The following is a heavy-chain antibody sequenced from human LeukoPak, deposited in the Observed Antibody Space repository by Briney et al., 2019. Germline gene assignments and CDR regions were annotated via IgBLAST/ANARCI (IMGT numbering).Heavy chain of an antibody. CDR1: GGSISSYY. D-gene: IGHD3-3*01. Sequence: PSETLSLTCTVPGGSISSYYWSWIRQPPGKGLEWIGYIYYSGSTNYNPSLKSRVTISVDTSKNQFSLKLSSVTAADTAVYYCASLDFWSGYFDYWGQGTLVTVSS. CDR2: IYYSGST. J-gene: IGHJ4*02. CDR3: ASLDFWSGYFDY. V-gene: IGHV4-59*01.